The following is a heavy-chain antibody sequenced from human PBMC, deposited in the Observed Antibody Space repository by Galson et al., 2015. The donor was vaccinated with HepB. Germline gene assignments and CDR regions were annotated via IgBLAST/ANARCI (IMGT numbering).Heavy chain of an antibody. CDR3: ATANPLIVVVPAAMIGADDVNYYYGMDV. CDR1: GYTLTELS. Sequence: SVKVSCKVSGYTLTELSMHWVRQAPGKGLEWMGGFDPEDGETIYAQKFQGRVTMTEDTSTDTAYMELSSLRSEDTAVYYCATANPLIVVVPAAMIGADDVNYYYGMDVWGQGTTVTVSS. CDR2: FDPEDGET. J-gene: IGHJ6*02. V-gene: IGHV1-24*01. D-gene: IGHD2-2*01.